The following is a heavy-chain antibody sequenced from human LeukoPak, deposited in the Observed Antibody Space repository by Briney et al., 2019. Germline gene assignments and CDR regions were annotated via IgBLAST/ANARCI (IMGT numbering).Heavy chain of an antibody. CDR2: ISGSGGRT. V-gene: IGHV3-23*01. D-gene: IGHD5-24*01. J-gene: IGHJ4*02. CDR1: GFTLCSYA. CDR3: AKEDGYGAKNY. Sequence: WGALRLSCAGSGFTLCSYAMSWVRQAPGEGVEWVSAISGSGGRTYYADSVKGRFTISRDNSKNTLYLQMNSLRAEDTAVYYCAKEDGYGAKNYWGQGTLVTVSS.